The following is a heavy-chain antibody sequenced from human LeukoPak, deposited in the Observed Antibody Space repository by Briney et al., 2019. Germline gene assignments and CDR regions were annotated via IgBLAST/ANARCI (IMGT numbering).Heavy chain of an antibody. V-gene: IGHV1-2*02. J-gene: IGHJ4*02. CDR1: GYTFTGYY. Sequence: GASVKVSCKASGYTFTGYYMHWVRQASGQGLEWMGWINPNSGGTNYAQKFQGRVTMTRDTSISTAYMELSRLRSDDTAVYYCARLLGTWNTFEYWGQGTLVTVSS. CDR2: INPNSGGT. CDR3: ARLLGTWNTFEY. D-gene: IGHD1-1*01.